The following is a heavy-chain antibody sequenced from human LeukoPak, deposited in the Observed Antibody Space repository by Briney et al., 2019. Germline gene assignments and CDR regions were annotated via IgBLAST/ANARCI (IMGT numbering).Heavy chain of an antibody. J-gene: IGHJ4*02. D-gene: IGHD6-13*01. Sequence: GGSLRLSCAASGFTFSSYWMHWVRQDPGKGLVWVSRITSDGSSTSHADSVKGRFTTSRDNAKNTLYLQMNSLRAEDTAVYYCAGGGSTWLEYWGRGSLVTVSS. V-gene: IGHV3-74*01. CDR3: AGGGSTWLEY. CDR2: ITSDGSST. CDR1: GFTFSSYW.